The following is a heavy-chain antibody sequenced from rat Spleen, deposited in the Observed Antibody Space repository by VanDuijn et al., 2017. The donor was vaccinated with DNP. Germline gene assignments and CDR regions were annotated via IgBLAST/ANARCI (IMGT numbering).Heavy chain of an antibody. Sequence: QVQLEESGPGLMQPSETLSLTCTVSEFSLTSYGVSWVRQPPGKGLEWIAAISSGGSTYYNSALKSRLSISRDTSKSQVFLKMNSMQTEDTAIYFCTREDDSGYGWFAYWGQGTLVTVSS. CDR3: TREDDSGYGWFAY. J-gene: IGHJ3*01. CDR1: EFSLTSYG. CDR2: ISSGGST. D-gene: IGHD4-3*01. V-gene: IGHV2S12*01.